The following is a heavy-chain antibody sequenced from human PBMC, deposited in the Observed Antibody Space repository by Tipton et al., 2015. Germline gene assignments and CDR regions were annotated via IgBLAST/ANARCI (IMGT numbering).Heavy chain of an antibody. V-gene: IGHV1-18*01. CDR1: GYTFTNFG. Sequence: QLVQSGPEVKKPGASVKVSCKASGYTFTNFGITWVRQAPGQGLEWMGWISVYNGDTKYAQNLQGRVTMTTDTSTGTAYMELRSLRSDDTAFYFCARENSIWYPYCDHWGQGTLVTVAS. CDR3: ARENSIWYPYCDH. D-gene: IGHD6-13*01. CDR2: ISVYNGDT. J-gene: IGHJ4*02.